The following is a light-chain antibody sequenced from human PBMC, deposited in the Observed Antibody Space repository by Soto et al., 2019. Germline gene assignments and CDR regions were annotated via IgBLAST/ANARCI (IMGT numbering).Light chain of an antibody. J-gene: IGLJ1*01. Sequence: QSVLTQPASVSGSPGQSIAISCTGTSSDVGGYNYVSWYQQHPGKAPKLMIYEVSNRPSGVSNRFSGSKSGNTASLTISGLQAEDEGDYFCSSYGSTSTRYVFGTGTKLTVL. V-gene: IGLV2-14*01. CDR3: SSYGSTSTRYV. CDR2: EVS. CDR1: SSDVGGYNY.